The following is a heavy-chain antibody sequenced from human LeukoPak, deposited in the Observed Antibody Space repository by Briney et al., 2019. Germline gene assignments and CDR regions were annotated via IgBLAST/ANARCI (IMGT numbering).Heavy chain of an antibody. V-gene: IGHV3-23*01. CDR1: GFTFSTYA. CDR3: AKVWRSGWSYFDY. D-gene: IGHD6-19*01. J-gene: IGHJ4*02. CDR2: FSNTGGTT. Sequence: PGGSLRLSCAASGFTFSTYAMSWVRQAPGKGLEWVSGFSNTGGTTYYADSVKGRFTVSRDNSKSMFFLQMNSLRAEDTALYYCAKVWRSGWSYFDYWGQGTLVTVSS.